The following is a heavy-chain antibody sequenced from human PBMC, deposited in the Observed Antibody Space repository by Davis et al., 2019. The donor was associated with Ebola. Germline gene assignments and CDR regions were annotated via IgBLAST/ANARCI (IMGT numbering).Heavy chain of an antibody. V-gene: IGHV3-21*01. CDR2: ISSSSSYI. CDR3: AGPWMPGIYYGMDV. D-gene: IGHD5-12*01. CDR1: GFTFDDYA. J-gene: IGHJ6*04. Sequence: GESLKISCAASGFTFDDYAMHWVRQAPGKGLEWVSFISSSSSYIYYADSVKGRFTVSRDNAKNSLYLQMNSLRAEDTAVYYCAGPWMPGIYYGMDVWGKGTTVTVSS.